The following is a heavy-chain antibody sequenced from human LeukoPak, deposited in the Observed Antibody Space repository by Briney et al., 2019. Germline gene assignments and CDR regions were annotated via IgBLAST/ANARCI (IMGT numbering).Heavy chain of an antibody. CDR2: VYSSGST. V-gene: IGHV4-4*07. CDR3: AKDGVWIGEKKANMDI. CDR1: GAPISSYY. D-gene: IGHD3-10*01. J-gene: IGHJ6*03. Sequence: SETLSLTCTVSGAPISSYYWSWIRQPAGKGLEWIGRVYSSGSTNYNPSLKSRVTMSVDTSKDQFSLKLSSVTAADTAVYYCAKDGVWIGEKKANMDIWGKGTTV.